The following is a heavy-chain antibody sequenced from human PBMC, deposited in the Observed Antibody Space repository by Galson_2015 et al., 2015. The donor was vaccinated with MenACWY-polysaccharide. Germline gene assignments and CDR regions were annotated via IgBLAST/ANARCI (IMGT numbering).Heavy chain of an antibody. CDR3: ARIYDLWSGYYLFYYGMDV. CDR1: GFTFSSYR. J-gene: IGHJ6*02. V-gene: IGHV3-21*01. Sequence: SLRLSCAASGFTFSSYRMNWVRQAPGKGLEWVSSISSSSSYIYYADSVKGRFTISRDNAKNSLYLQMNSLRAEDTAVYYCARIYDLWSGYYLFYYGMDVWGQGTTVTVSS. D-gene: IGHD3-3*01. CDR2: ISSSSSYI.